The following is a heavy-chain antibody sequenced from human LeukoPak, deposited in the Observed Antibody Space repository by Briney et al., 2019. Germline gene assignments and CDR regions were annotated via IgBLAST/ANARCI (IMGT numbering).Heavy chain of an antibody. CDR3: ARGGYSSSWYHDS. J-gene: IGHJ4*02. Sequence: GGSLRLSCAASGFTFSSYSMNWVRQAPGKGLEWVSSISSSSSYMYYADSVKGRFTISRDNAKNALYMQVNSLRAEDTAVYYCARGGYSSSWYHDSWGQGTLVTVSS. CDR1: GFTFSSYS. D-gene: IGHD6-13*01. V-gene: IGHV3-21*01. CDR2: ISSSSSYM.